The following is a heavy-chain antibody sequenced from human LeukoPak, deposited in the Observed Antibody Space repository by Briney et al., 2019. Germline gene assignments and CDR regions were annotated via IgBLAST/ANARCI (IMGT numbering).Heavy chain of an antibody. CDR2: IYTSGST. Sequence: SETLSLTCTVSGGSISSGSYYWSWIRQPAGKGLEWIGRIYTSGSTNYNPSLKSRVTMSVDTSKNQFSLKLSSVTAADTAVYYCARDRITIFGVHWYFDLWGRGTLVTASS. J-gene: IGHJ2*01. CDR3: ARDRITIFGVHWYFDL. D-gene: IGHD3-3*01. V-gene: IGHV4-61*02. CDR1: GGSISSGSYY.